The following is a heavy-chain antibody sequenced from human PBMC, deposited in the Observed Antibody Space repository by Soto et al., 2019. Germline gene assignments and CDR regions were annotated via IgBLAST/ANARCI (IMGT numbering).Heavy chain of an antibody. V-gene: IGHV1-2*04. Sequence: ASVKVSCKASGYTFTGYYMHWVRQAPGQGLEWMGWINPNSGGTNYAQKFQGWVTMTRDTSISTAYMELSRLRSDDTAVYYCSIFRPTCSSSSGYGMDGWGQGTTVTVSS. CDR3: SIFRPTCSSSSGYGMDG. J-gene: IGHJ6*02. CDR2: INPNSGGT. D-gene: IGHD2-2*01. CDR1: GYTFTGYY.